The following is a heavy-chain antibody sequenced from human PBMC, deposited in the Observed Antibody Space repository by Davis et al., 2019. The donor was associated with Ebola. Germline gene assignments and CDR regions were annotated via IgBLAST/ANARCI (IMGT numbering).Heavy chain of an antibody. D-gene: IGHD6-13*01. V-gene: IGHV4-34*01. CDR3: ASDIAAAAGGY. J-gene: IGHJ4*02. CDR1: GGSFSGYY. Sequence: MPSETLSPTCAVYGGSFSGYYWSWIRQPPGKGLEWIGEINHSGSTNYNPSLKSRVTISVDTSKNQFSLKLSSVTAADTAVYYCASDIAAAAGGYWGQGTLVTVSS. CDR2: INHSGST.